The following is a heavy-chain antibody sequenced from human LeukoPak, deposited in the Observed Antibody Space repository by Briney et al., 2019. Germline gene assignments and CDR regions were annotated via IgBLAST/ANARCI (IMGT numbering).Heavy chain of an antibody. CDR3: AREQHHFDY. CDR2: IYHSGST. V-gene: IGHV4-38-2*02. D-gene: IGHD6-13*01. Sequence: SETLSLTCTVSGYSISSGYYWGWIRQPPGKGLEWIGSIYHSGSTYYNPSLKSRVTISVDTSKNQFSLKLSSVTAADTAVYYCAREQHHFDYWGQGTLVTVSS. J-gene: IGHJ4*02. CDR1: GYSISSGYY.